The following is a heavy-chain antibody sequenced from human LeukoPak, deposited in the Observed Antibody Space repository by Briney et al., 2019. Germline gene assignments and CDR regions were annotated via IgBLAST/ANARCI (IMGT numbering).Heavy chain of an antibody. Sequence: GGSLRLSCAASGFTFSNYAMSWVRQAPGKGLEWVSAVEGGGGRAYYADSVSGRFTISRDNPQNTLYLQMTSLRAEDTALYFCAKGTIRGNGVFDAFDIWGQGTMVTVSS. J-gene: IGHJ3*02. V-gene: IGHV3-23*01. CDR1: GFTFSNYA. CDR2: VEGGGGRA. D-gene: IGHD3-9*01. CDR3: AKGTIRGNGVFDAFDI.